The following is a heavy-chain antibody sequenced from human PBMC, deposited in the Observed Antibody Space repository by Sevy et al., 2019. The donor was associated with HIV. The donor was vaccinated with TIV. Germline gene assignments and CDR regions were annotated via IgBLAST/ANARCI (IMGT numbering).Heavy chain of an antibody. D-gene: IGHD2-2*01. Sequence: GGSLRLSCAASGFTFDDYAMHWVRQAPGKGLEWVSGIGWNSGSIGYADSVKGRFTISRDNAKNSLYLQMNSLRAEDTGLYYCAKAWRVVVEGGAFDIWGQGTMVTVTS. J-gene: IGHJ3*02. V-gene: IGHV3-9*01. CDR1: GFTFDDYA. CDR3: AKAWRVVVEGGAFDI. CDR2: IGWNSGSI.